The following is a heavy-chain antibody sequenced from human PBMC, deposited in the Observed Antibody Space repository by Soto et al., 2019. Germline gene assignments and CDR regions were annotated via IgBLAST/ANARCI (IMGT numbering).Heavy chain of an antibody. V-gene: IGHV4-4*07. CDR1: GDSMSKYY. CDR3: ARTVGAAYYFDF. Sequence: QVQLQESGPGLVKPSETLSLTCTVSGDSMSKYYWSWIRQPVGKGLEWIGRIYTSGSTNYNPSLKSRVNMSIDTSNNHFSLNLKSVTAADAAVYYCARTVGAAYYFDFWGQGALVTVSS. CDR2: IYTSGST. J-gene: IGHJ4*02. D-gene: IGHD1-26*01.